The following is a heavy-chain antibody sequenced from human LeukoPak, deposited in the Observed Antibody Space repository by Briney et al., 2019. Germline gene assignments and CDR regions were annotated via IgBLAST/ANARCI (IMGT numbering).Heavy chain of an antibody. D-gene: IGHD6-13*01. J-gene: IGHJ4*02. V-gene: IGHV3-30-3*01. CDR1: GFTFSSYA. CDR3: ARDEIIAAAGTFDY. CDR2: ISYDGSNK. Sequence: PGGSLRLSCAASGFTFSSYAMHWVRQAPGKGLEWVAVISYDGSNKYYADSVKGRFTISRDNSKNTLYLQMNSLRAEDTAVYYCARDEIIAAAGTFDYWGQGTLVTVSS.